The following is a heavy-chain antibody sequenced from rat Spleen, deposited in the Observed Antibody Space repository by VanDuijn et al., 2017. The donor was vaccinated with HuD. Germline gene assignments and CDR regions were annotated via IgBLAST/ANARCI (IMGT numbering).Heavy chain of an antibody. J-gene: IGHJ3*01. D-gene: IGHD1-12*02. CDR2: ISTGGDNT. CDR1: GFTFTNYY. V-gene: IGHV5-27*01. CDR3: ATDTFYDGTSYYGFDY. Sequence: EVQLVESGGGLVQPGGSLRLSCAASGFTFTNYYMAWVRQAPTKGLEWVAYISTGGDNTYYRDSVKGRFTISRDNAKSTLYLQLDSLRSEDTATYYCATDTFYDGTSYYGFDYWGQGTLVTVSS.